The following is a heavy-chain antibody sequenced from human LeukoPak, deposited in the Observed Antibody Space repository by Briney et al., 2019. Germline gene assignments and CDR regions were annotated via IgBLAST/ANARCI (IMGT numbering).Heavy chain of an antibody. D-gene: IGHD3-22*01. Sequence: SETLSLTCAVSGYSISSGYYWGWIRQPPGKGLEWIGSVYRSGSTYYNPSLKSRVTISVDTSKNQFSLKLRSVTASDTAVYYYARDVSGDYDTFDYWGQGTLVTVSS. CDR3: ARDVSGDYDTFDY. V-gene: IGHV4-38-2*02. CDR1: GYSISSGYY. CDR2: VYRSGST. J-gene: IGHJ4*02.